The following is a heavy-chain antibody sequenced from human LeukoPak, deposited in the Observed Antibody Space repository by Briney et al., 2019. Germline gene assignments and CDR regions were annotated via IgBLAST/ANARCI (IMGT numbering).Heavy chain of an antibody. CDR2: IYTSGST. CDR3: AGPPPGSGSYYSPKNSRYDY. V-gene: IGHV4-4*09. Sequence: SETLSLTCTVSGGPISSYYWSWIRQPPGKGLEWIGYIYTSGSTNYNPSLKSRVTISVDTSKNQFSLKLSSVTAADTAIYYCAGPPPGSGSYYSPKNSRYDYWGHGILVTVSS. J-gene: IGHJ4*01. CDR1: GGPISSYY. D-gene: IGHD3-10*01.